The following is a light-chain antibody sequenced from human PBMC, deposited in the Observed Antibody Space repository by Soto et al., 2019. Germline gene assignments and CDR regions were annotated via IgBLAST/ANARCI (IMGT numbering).Light chain of an antibody. CDR3: QQYYSTPRGT. Sequence: DVVMTQSPASLAVSLGGRATINCKSSQSVLYSSNNKNYLAWYQQKPVQPPKLLIYWASTRESGVPDRFSGSGSGTDFTLTISSLQAEDVAVYYCQQYYSTPRGTFGQGTKLEIK. J-gene: IGKJ2*02. CDR1: QSVLYSSNNKNY. V-gene: IGKV4-1*01. CDR2: WAS.